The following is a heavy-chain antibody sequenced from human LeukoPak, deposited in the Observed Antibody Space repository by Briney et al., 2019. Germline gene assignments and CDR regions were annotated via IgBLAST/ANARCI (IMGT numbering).Heavy chain of an antibody. J-gene: IGHJ6*02. CDR2: IIPIFGTA. V-gene: IGHV1-69*06. CDR3: ATSGPYMVRFGESTYYYGMDV. D-gene: IGHD3-10*01. Sequence: GPSVKVSCKASGGTFSSYAISWVRQAPGQGLEWMGGIIPIFGTANYAQKFQGRVTMTEDTSTDTAYMELSSLRSEDTAVYYCATSGPYMVRFGESTYYYGMDVWGQGTTVTVSS. CDR1: GGTFSSYA.